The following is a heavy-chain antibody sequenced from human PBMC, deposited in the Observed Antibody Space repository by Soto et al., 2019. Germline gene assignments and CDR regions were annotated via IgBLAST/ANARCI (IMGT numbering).Heavy chain of an antibody. D-gene: IGHD2-15*01. CDR2: ISSSSSTI. V-gene: IGHV3-48*02. J-gene: IGHJ6*02. CDR1: GFTFSSYS. Sequence: PGGSLRLSCAASGFTFSSYSMNWVRQAPGKGLEWVSYISSSSSTIYYADSVKGRFTISRDNAKNSLYLQMNSLRDEDTAVYYCARDGKDIVVVVAATNYYYYYGMDVWGQGTTVTVSS. CDR3: ARDGKDIVVVVAATNYYYYYGMDV.